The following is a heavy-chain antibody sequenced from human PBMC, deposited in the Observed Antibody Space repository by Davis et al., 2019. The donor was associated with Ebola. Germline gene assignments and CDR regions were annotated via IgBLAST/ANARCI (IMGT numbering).Heavy chain of an antibody. V-gene: IGHV3-53*01. J-gene: IGHJ6*02. CDR1: GFTVSSNY. CDR3: ARVPSFDV. D-gene: IGHD3-10*01. Sequence: GESLKISCAASGFTVSSNYMSWVRQAPGKGLEWVSVIYSGGSTYYADSVKGRFTISRDNSKNTLYLQMNSLRAEDTAVYYCARVPSFDVWGQGTTVTVSS. CDR2: IYSGGST.